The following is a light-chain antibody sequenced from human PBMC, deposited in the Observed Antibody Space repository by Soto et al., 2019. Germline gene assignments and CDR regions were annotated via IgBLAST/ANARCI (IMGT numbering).Light chain of an antibody. CDR2: DAS. Sequence: EIVLTQSPGTLSLSPGERATLSCRASQSVSSSYLAWYQQKPGQAPRLLIYDASSRATGIPDRFSGSGSGTDLTLTISRLEPEDFAVDYCQQYGSSPPVTFGQGTRLEIK. CDR1: QSVSSSY. V-gene: IGKV3-20*01. J-gene: IGKJ5*01. CDR3: QQYGSSPPVT.